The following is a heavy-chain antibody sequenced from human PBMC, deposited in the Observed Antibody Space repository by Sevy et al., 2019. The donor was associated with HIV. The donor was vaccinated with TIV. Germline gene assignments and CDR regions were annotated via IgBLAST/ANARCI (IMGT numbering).Heavy chain of an antibody. CDR3: ARDHSSSGAFDI. V-gene: IGHV3-72*01. CDR1: GFTFSDHY. J-gene: IGHJ3*02. D-gene: IGHD6-6*01. Sequence: GGSLRLSCAASGFTFSDHYMDWVRQAPGKGLEWVGRTRNKANSYTTEYAASVKGRFTISRDDSKNSLYLQMNSLKTEDTAVYYCARDHSSSGAFDIWGQRTMVTVSS. CDR2: TRNKANSYTT.